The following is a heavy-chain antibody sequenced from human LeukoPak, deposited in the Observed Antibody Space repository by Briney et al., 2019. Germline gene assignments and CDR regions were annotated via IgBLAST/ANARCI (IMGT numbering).Heavy chain of an antibody. CDR3: ARLGNPEWRWGYYYYGMDV. CDR1: GGSFSGYY. D-gene: IGHD5-24*01. J-gene: IGHJ6*02. CDR2: INHSGST. Sequence: SETLSQISAVYGGSFSGYYWSCIRQPPGKGLEWIGEINHSGSTNYNPSLKSRVTISVDTSKNQFSLKLSSVTAADTAVYYCARLGNPEWRWGYYYYGMDVGGQGQRVTVSS. V-gene: IGHV4-34*01.